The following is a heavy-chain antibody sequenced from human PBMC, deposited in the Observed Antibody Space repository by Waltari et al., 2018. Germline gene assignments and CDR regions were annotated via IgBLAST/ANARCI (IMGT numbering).Heavy chain of an antibody. J-gene: IGHJ4*02. CDR3: AKDLGGYNRPIDY. CDR2: VSGSGRNT. V-gene: IGHV3-23*04. Sequence: EVQLVESGGDLVQPGGSLRLSCAAAGFTFSSCAMNWVRQAPGKGLEWVSTVSGSGRNTYDADSVTGRFTISRDNSKNTLSLQMNRLKAEDTAVYYCAKDLGGYNRPIDYWGQGTLVTVSS. D-gene: IGHD5-12*01. CDR1: GFTFSSCA.